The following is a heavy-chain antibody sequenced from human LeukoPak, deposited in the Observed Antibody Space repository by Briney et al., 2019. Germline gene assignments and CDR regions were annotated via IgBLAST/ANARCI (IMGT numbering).Heavy chain of an antibody. V-gene: IGHV1-18*01. J-gene: IGHJ6*02. CDR3: ARDFGYCSSTSCYYYYGMDV. CDR2: ISAYNGNT. Sequence: GASVKVSCTASGYTFTSYGISWVRQAPGQGLEWMGWISAYNGNTNYAQKLQGRVTMTTDTSTSTAYMELRSLRSDDTAVYYCARDFGYCSSTSCYYYYGMDVWGQGTTVTVSS. D-gene: IGHD2-2*03. CDR1: GYTFTSYG.